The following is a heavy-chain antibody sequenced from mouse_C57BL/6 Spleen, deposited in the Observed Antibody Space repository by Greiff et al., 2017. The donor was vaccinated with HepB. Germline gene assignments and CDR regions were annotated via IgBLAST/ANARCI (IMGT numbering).Heavy chain of an antibody. D-gene: IGHD1-1*01. Sequence: QVQLQQPGAELVKPGASVKMSCKASGYTFTCYWITWVKQRPGQGLEWIGDIYPGSGSTNYNEKFKSKATLTVDTSSSTAYMQHSSLTSEDTAVYDGARVGYGSGDGAMDYWGQGTSVTVSS. CDR1: GYTFTCYW. V-gene: IGHV1-55*01. J-gene: IGHJ4*01. CDR2: IYPGSGST. CDR3: ARVGYGSGDGAMDY.